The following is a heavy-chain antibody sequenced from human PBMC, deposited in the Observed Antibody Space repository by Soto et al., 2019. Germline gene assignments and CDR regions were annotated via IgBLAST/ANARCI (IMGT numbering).Heavy chain of an antibody. CDR2: ISAYNGNT. V-gene: IGHV1-18*01. D-gene: IGHD3-10*01. J-gene: IGHJ6*03. CDR3: ARGRARGGDYYYYMDV. CDR1: GYTFTSYG. Sequence: ASVKVSCKASGYTFTSYGISWVRQAPGQGLEWMGWISAYNGNTNYAQKLQGRVTMTTDTSTSTAYMELRSLRSEDTAVYYCARGRARGGDYYYYMDVWGKGTTVTVSS.